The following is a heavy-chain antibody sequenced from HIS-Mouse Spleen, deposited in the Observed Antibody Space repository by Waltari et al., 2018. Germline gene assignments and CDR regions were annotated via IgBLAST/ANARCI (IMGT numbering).Heavy chain of an antibody. CDR1: GGSFSGYY. J-gene: IGHJ4*02. V-gene: IGHV4-34*01. CDR3: ARSGRLRLLGDRRIIPCDY. Sequence: QVQLQQWGAGLLKPSETLSLTCAVYGGSFSGYYWSWIRQPPGKGLEWIGEINHSGSTNHNPSLKSRVTISVDTSKNQFSLKLSSVTAADTAVYYCARSGRLRLLGDRRIIPCDYWGQGTLVTVSS. CDR2: INHSGST. D-gene: IGHD3-3*01.